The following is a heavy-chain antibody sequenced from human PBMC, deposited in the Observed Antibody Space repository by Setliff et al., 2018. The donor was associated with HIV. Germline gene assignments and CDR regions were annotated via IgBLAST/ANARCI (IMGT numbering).Heavy chain of an antibody. Sequence: GGSLRLSCAASGFTLRSYAMYWVRQAPGKGLEWVAGISGAGATTYYADSVKGRFTISRHNSKDTLYLHMNSLRAEDTAIYYCASDRVDGSENYYNAFDIWGQGTMVTVSS. CDR1: GFTLRSYA. CDR2: ISGAGATT. D-gene: IGHD3-10*01. V-gene: IGHV3-23*01. CDR3: ASDRVDGSENYYNAFDI. J-gene: IGHJ3*02.